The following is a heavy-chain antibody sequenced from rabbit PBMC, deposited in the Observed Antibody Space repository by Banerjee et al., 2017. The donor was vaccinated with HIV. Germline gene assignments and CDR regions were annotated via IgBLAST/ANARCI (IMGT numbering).Heavy chain of an antibody. CDR3: ARYSGSTYPV. CDR1: GFSFSSSFW. V-gene: IGHV1S45*01. D-gene: IGHD8-1*01. Sequence: QEQLEESGGDLVKPEGSLTLTCTASGFSFSSSFWICWVRQAPGKGLEWIACIHAGSSGSTYYASWAKGRFTISKTSSTTVTLQMTSLTAADTATYFCARYSGSTYPVWGQGTLVTVS. J-gene: IGHJ3*01. CDR2: IHAGSSGST.